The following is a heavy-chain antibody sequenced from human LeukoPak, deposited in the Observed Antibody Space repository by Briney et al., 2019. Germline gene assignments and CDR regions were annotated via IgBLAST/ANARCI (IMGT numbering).Heavy chain of an antibody. J-gene: IGHJ3*02. CDR3: TKHTRPGYSSYENPFDS. D-gene: IGHD5-12*01. Sequence: SETLSLTCTVSGGSISSTNYYWDWLGPPPGKGLECIGNLEDSGTTHSNPSHSSRVTISVDTSKNKSSLRLTSVSAAEAAVYYCTKHTRPGYSSYENPFDSWGQGTMVTVAS. CDR1: GGSISSTNYY. V-gene: IGHV4-39*01. CDR2: LEDSGTT.